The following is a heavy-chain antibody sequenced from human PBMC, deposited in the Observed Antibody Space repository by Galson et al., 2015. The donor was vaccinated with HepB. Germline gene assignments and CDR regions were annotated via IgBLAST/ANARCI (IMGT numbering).Heavy chain of an antibody. Sequence: SLRLSCAASGFTFSNAWMSWVRQAPGKGLEWVSRIKSKTDGGTTDYAAPVKGRFTISRDDSKNTLYLQMNSLKTEDTAVYYCTTATDYGDYVDYYYYGMDVWGQGTTVTVSS. V-gene: IGHV3-15*01. CDR1: GFTFSNAW. J-gene: IGHJ6*02. CDR3: TTATDYGDYVDYYYYGMDV. CDR2: IKSKTDGGTT. D-gene: IGHD4-17*01.